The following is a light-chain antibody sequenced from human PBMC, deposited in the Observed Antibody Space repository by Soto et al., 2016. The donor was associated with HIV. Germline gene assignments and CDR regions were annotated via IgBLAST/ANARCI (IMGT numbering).Light chain of an antibody. J-gene: IGLJ3*02. V-gene: IGLV2-11*01. Sequence: QSALTQPRSVSGSPGQSVTISCTGTSSDLGGYNFDSWYQHHPDKAPRLILYDVNQRPSGVPNRFSGSKSANTASLTISGLQSEDEADYYCYSYSGSYTWMFGGGTKLTVL. CDR2: DVN. CDR3: YSYSGSYTWM. CDR1: SSDLGGYNF.